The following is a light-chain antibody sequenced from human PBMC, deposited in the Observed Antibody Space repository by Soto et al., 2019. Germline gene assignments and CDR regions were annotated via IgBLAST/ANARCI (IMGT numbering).Light chain of an antibody. J-gene: IGKJ1*01. V-gene: IGKV3D-15*01. CDR3: PLRKSWPPP. CDR2: GAS. CDR1: QSVSSN. Sequence: IDMKKSLAALSVYPWGRATLSCRASQSVSSNLAWYQQKPGQAPRLLIYGASNRATGIPARFSGSGSGTDFTLTISSLEPEYLEVDDCPLRKSWPPPSGQGTKVDIK.